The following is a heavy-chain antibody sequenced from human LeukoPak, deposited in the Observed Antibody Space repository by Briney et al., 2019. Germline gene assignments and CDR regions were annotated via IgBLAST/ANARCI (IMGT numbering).Heavy chain of an antibody. CDR2: INPSGGST. V-gene: IGHV1-46*01. CDR1: GYTFTSYY. J-gene: IGHJ4*02. D-gene: IGHD4-17*01. CDR3: ARTTSLTASGYDY. Sequence: ASVKVSCKASGYTFTSYYMHWVRQAPGQGLEWMGIINPSGGSTSYAQKFQGRVTMTRDASIGTAYMELSSLRSDDTAVYFCARTTSLTASGYDYWGQGTLVTVSS.